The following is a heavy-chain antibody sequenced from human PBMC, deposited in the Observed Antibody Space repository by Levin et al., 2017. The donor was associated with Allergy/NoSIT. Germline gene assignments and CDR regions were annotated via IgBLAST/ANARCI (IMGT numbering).Heavy chain of an antibody. CDR1: GFTFSSYA. Sequence: QSGGSLRLSCAASGFTFSSYAMSWVRQAPGKGLEWVSAISGSGGSTYYADSVKGRFTISRDNSKNTLYLQMNSLRAEDTAVYYCAKDKLAYYYDSSGYPDYWGQGTLVTVSS. CDR3: AKDKLAYYYDSSGYPDY. CDR2: ISGSGGST. J-gene: IGHJ4*02. V-gene: IGHV3-23*01. D-gene: IGHD3-22*01.